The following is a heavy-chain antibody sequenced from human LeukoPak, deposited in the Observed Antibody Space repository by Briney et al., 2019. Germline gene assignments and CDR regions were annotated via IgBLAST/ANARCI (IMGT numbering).Heavy chain of an antibody. CDR3: ARRLLNNHPFDY. J-gene: IGHJ4*02. Sequence: GASVKVSCKPSGYTFTGYYVHWVRQAPGQGLEWMGWVNPKSGTTNYAQKFQGRVTMTRDTSISTAYMELSRLRSDDTAVYYCARRLLNNHPFDYWGQGTLVTVSS. CDR1: GYTFTGYY. CDR2: VNPKSGTT. D-gene: IGHD1-14*01. V-gene: IGHV1-2*02.